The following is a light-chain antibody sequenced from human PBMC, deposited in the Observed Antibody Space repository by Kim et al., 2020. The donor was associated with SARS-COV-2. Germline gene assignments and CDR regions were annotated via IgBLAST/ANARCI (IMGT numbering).Light chain of an antibody. CDR1: QGVSNY. CDR2: EAS. J-gene: IGKJ5*01. CDR3: QQRGS. V-gene: IGKV3-11*01. Sequence: TRSLSPGDRATLACRASQGVSNYLAWYQQKPGQAHRLLIYEASKRAAGIPARFSGSGSGTDFTLTISRLEPGDSAVYFCQQRGSFGQGTRLEIK.